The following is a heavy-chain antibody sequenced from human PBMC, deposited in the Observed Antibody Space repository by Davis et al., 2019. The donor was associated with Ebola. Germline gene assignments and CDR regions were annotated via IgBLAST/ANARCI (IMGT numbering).Heavy chain of an antibody. CDR1: GYTFTNYY. V-gene: IGHV1-46*01. D-gene: IGHD4-11*01. CDR3: ARDQFQDYSNYAQVRFDP. Sequence: AASVKVSCKASGYTFTNYYMHWVRQAPGQGLEWMGIINPSTGSTTYAQKFQGRVTMTRDTSTSTVYMELRSLRSDDTAVYYCARDQFQDYSNYAQVRFDPWGQGTLVTVS. CDR2: INPSTGST. J-gene: IGHJ5*02.